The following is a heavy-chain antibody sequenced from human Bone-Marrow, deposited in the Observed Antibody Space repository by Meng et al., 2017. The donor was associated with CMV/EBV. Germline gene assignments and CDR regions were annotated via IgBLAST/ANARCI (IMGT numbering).Heavy chain of an antibody. V-gene: IGHV3-53*01. CDR3: ARGRKAKYQMLFDAFDI. CDR1: GFTVSSNY. Sequence: GESLKISCAASGFTVSSNYMSWVRQAPGKGLEWVSVIYSGGSTYYADSVKGRFTISRDNSKNTLYLQMNSLRAEDTAVYYCARGRKAKYQMLFDAFDIWGQGTMVTVSS. J-gene: IGHJ3*02. CDR2: IYSGGST. D-gene: IGHD2-2*01.